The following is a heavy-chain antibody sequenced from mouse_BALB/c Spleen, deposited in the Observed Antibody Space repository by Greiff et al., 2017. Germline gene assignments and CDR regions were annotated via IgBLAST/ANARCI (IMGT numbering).Heavy chain of an antibody. CDR2: IWGDGST. Sequence: VQRVESGPGLVAPSQSLSITCTVSGFSLTSYGVSWVRQPPGKGLEWLGVIWGDGSTNYHSALIPRLSISKDNSKSQVFLKMNSLQTDDTAMYYCARGGNYYYGSSLDYWGQGTTLTVSS. J-gene: IGHJ2*01. CDR3: ARGGNYYYGSSLDY. D-gene: IGHD1-1*01. V-gene: IGHV2-3*01. CDR1: GFSLTSYG.